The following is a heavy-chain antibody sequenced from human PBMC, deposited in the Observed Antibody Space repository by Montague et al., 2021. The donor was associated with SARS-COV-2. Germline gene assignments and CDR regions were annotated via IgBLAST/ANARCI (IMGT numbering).Heavy chain of an antibody. CDR3: ARLPIAVAGLLKNYYYGMDV. Sequence: SETLSLTCVVSGDSISTDNWWTWVRLPPGKGLEWVGEIYHTGSTYYNPSLKSRVTISVDTSKNQFSLKLSSVTAADTAVYYCARLPIAVAGLLKNYYYGMDVWGQGTTVTVSS. CDR2: IYHTGST. V-gene: IGHV4-4*02. CDR1: GDSISTDNW. J-gene: IGHJ6*02. D-gene: IGHD6-19*01.